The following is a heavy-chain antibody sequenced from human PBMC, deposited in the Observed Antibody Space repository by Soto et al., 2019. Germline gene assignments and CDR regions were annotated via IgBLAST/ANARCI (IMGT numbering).Heavy chain of an antibody. CDR3: ARDRVESGYPEYFQQ. Sequence: PGGSLRLSCAASGFTFSSYGMHWVRQAPGKGLEWVAVISYDGSNKYYADSVKGRFTISRDNSKNTLYLQMNSLRAEDTAVYYCARDRVESGYPEYFQQWGQGNLVTLS. CDR1: GFTFSSYG. J-gene: IGHJ1*01. CDR2: ISYDGSNK. D-gene: IGHD3-22*01. V-gene: IGHV3-30*03.